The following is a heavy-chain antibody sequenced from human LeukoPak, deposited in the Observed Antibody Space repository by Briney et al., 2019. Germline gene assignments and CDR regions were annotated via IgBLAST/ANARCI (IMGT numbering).Heavy chain of an antibody. J-gene: IGHJ4*02. CDR2: ISSSGSTI. CDR1: GFTFSSYE. CDR3: ERCKRGGYHDY. D-gene: IGHD5-12*01. Sequence: PGGSLTLSCAASGFTFSSYEMNWVRQAPGKGLEWVSYISSSGSTIYYAESVKGRFTISRDNAKNSLYLQMNSLRAEDTGVYYCERCKRGGYHDYWGQGTLVTVSS. V-gene: IGHV3-48*03.